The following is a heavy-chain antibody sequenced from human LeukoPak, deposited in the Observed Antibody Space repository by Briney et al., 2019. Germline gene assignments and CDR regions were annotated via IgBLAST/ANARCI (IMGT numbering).Heavy chain of an antibody. D-gene: IGHD1-26*01. Sequence: HPGGSLTLSCAASGFTFSNYAMSWVRHAPGKGLELVSGISGCGSTTVYADSVTGRFTISRDNSKNTLYLQMISLRAEDTAVYYCAKDARLGTTYHFDYWGQGTLVTVSS. CDR3: AKDARLGTTYHFDY. J-gene: IGHJ4*02. CDR2: ISGCGSTT. V-gene: IGHV3-23*01. CDR1: GFTFSNYA.